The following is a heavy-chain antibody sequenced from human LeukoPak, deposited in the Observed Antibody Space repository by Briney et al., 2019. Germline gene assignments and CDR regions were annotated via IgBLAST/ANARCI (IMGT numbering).Heavy chain of an antibody. CDR3: ARTTVTPWEFDP. Sequence: ASVKVSCKVSGYTLTELSMHWVRQAPGKGLEWMGGFDPEDGETIYAQKLQGRVTMTTDTSTSTAYMELRSLRSDDTAVYYCARTTVTPWEFDPWGQGTLVTVSS. D-gene: IGHD4-17*01. CDR2: FDPEDGET. CDR1: GYTLTELS. V-gene: IGHV1-24*01. J-gene: IGHJ5*02.